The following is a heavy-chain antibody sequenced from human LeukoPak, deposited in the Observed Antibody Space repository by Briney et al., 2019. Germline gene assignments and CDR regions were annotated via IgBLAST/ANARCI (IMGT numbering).Heavy chain of an antibody. J-gene: IGHJ5*02. CDR1: GYTFTGYY. CDR2: INPNSGGT. V-gene: IGHV1-2*02. Sequence: ASVKFSCRASGYTFTGYYMHWVRQAPGQGLEWMGWINPNSGGTNYAQKFQGRVTMTRDTSISTAYMELSRLRSDDTAVYYCARLTIFGVVIPKNWFDPWGQGTLVTVSS. D-gene: IGHD3-3*01. CDR3: ARLTIFGVVIPKNWFDP.